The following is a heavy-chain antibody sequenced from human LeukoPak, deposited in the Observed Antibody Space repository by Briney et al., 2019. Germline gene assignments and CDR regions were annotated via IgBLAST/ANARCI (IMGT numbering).Heavy chain of an antibody. CDR1: GVSISNGDYY. V-gene: IGHV4-30-4*01. D-gene: IGHD4-23*01. CDR3: ARETFNSGLDY. J-gene: IGHJ4*02. Sequence: QASQTLSLTCTVSGVSISNGDYYWTWLRQPPGKGLEWIAYIYYSGSTYYNPSLKSRVTISVDKSKNQFSRKVSSVTAADTAVYFCARETFNSGLDYWGQGILVTVSS. CDR2: IYYSGST.